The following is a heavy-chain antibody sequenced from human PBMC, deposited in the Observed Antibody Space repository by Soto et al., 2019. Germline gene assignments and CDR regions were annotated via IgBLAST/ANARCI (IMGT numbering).Heavy chain of an antibody. CDR2: ISGSGGST. CDR3: SIGPLGRPYALDY. CDR1: GFTFSNYA. D-gene: IGHD3-16*01. V-gene: IGHV3-23*01. Sequence: GGSLRLSCAASGFTFSNYAMNWVGQAPGKGLDWVSAISGSGGSTYYADSVKGRFTISRDNSKNTLYLQMSSLRAEDTAVYYCSIGPLGRPYALDYSGQAPLVTLSS. J-gene: IGHJ4*02.